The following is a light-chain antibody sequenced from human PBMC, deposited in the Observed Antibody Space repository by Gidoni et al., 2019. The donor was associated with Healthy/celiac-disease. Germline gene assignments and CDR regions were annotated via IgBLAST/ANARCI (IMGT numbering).Light chain of an antibody. CDR3: QQRSNWPPSLT. CDR2: DAS. V-gene: IGKV3-11*01. CDR1: QSVSSY. Sequence: EIVLTHSPATLSLSPGERATLSCRASQSVSSYLAWYQQKPGQAPRLLIYDASNRATGIPARFSGSGSGTDVTLTISSLEPEDFAVYYCQQRSNWPPSLTFGGGTKVEIK. J-gene: IGKJ4*01.